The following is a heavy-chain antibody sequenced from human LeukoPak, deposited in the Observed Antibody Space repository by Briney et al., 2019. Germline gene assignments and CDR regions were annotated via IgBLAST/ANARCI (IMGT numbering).Heavy chain of an antibody. CDR2: INHSGST. Sequence: PSGTLSLTCAVYGGSFSGYYWSWIRQPPGKGLEWIGEINHSGSTNYNPYLKSRVTISVNTSKNQFSLKLSSVTAADTAVYYCARGRKTGTHYYYYIDVWGKGTTVTVSS. CDR1: GGSFSGYY. D-gene: IGHD1-1*01. J-gene: IGHJ6*03. V-gene: IGHV4-34*01. CDR3: ARGRKTGTHYYYYIDV.